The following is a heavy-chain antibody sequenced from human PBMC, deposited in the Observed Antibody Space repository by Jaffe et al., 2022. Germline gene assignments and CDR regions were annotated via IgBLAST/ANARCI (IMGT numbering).Heavy chain of an antibody. V-gene: IGHV3-23*01. CDR3: AKDGNPHGDYGFGKDY. D-gene: IGHD4-17*01. CDR1: GFTFSSYA. Sequence: EVQLLESGGGLVQPGGSLRLSCAASGFTFSSYAMSWVRQAPGKGLEWVSAISGSGGSTYYADSVKGRFTISRDNSKNTLYLQMNSLRAEDTAVYYCAKDGNPHGDYGFGKDYWGQGTLVTVSS. J-gene: IGHJ4*02. CDR2: ISGSGGST.